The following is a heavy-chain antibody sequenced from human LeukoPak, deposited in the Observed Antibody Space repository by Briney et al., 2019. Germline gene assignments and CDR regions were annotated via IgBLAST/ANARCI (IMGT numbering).Heavy chain of an antibody. CDR1: GYTFTSYD. CDR2: MNPNSGNT. J-gene: IGHJ6*03. Sequence: ASVKVSCKASGYTFTSYDINWVRQAPGQGLEWMGWMNPNSGNTGYAQKFQGRVTITRNTSISTAYMELSSLRSEDTGVYYCARETSTGTTGWMTYYMDVWGKGTTVTVSS. V-gene: IGHV1-8*03. D-gene: IGHD1-7*01. CDR3: ARETSTGTTGWMTYYMDV.